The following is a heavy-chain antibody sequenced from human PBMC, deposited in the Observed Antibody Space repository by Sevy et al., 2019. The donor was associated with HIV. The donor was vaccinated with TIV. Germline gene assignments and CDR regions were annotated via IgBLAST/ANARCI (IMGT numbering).Heavy chain of an antibody. D-gene: IGHD1-1*01. Sequence: GGCLRLSCATSGFTFSSYSMHWVRQAPGKGLEWVATISYDGINKHYADSVKGRFTISRDNFKNSLSLQMNSLRAEDTAVYFCALERLSSDVAEYFQNWGQGTLVHVSS. V-gene: IGHV3-30-3*01. CDR3: ALERLSSDVAEYFQN. CDR1: GFTFSSYS. J-gene: IGHJ1*01. CDR2: ISYDGINK.